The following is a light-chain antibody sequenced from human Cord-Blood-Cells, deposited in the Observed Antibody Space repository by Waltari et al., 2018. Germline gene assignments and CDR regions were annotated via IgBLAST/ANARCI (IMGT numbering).Light chain of an antibody. Sequence: DIVLTKTPLSLSVTPGQPASIACKSTRSLRHSDGKTYLYWYLQQPCQPPQLLIYDVSSRFSGVPDRFSGSGSGTYFTLKISRVEAEDVGVYYCMQSIQLPPAFGPGTKVDIK. CDR2: DVS. J-gene: IGKJ3*01. CDR3: MQSIQLPPA. V-gene: IGKV2D-29*01. CDR1: RSLRHSDGKTY.